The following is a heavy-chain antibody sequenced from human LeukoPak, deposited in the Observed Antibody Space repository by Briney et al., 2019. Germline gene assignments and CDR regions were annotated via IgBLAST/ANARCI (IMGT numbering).Heavy chain of an antibody. V-gene: IGHV1-2*02. CDR2: INPNTGAS. Sequence: ASVKVSCKASGYTFTEYYIHWVRQAPGQGLEWMGWINPNTGASNHAQKFQGRVTMTRDTSISTACMELSRLTSDDTAVYFCARRGDWDRCYDYYYMDVWGKGTTVTISS. CDR3: ARRGDWDRCYDYYYMDV. D-gene: IGHD3/OR15-3a*01. CDR1: GYTFTEYY. J-gene: IGHJ6*03.